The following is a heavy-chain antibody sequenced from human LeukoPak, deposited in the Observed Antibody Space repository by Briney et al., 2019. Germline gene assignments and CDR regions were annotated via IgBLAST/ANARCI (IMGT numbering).Heavy chain of an antibody. CDR1: GFTFSSYS. D-gene: IGHD6-13*01. V-gene: IGHV3-21*01. Sequence: GGSLRLSCAASGFTFSSYSMNWVRQAPGKGLEWVSSISSSSSYIYYADSVKGRFTISRDNAKNPLYLQMNSLRAEDTAVYYCARAMYSSPGFDYWGQGTLVTVSS. CDR2: ISSSSSYI. J-gene: IGHJ4*02. CDR3: ARAMYSSPGFDY.